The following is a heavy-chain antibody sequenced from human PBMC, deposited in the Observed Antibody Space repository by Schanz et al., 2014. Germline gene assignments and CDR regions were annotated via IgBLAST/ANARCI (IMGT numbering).Heavy chain of an antibody. D-gene: IGHD2-21*01. Sequence: EVQLLESGGGLVQPGGSLRLSCEASGFSFGNYGMSWVRQAPGKGLEWVSGFDAHDGRAYYADSAKGRFTISRDNSKNTVYIQMNSLRAEDTAVYYCARDGYSVVVISPTESFDIWGQGTMVTVSP. CDR1: GFSFGNYG. J-gene: IGHJ3*02. CDR3: ARDGYSVVVISPTESFDI. V-gene: IGHV3-23*01. CDR2: FDAHDGRA.